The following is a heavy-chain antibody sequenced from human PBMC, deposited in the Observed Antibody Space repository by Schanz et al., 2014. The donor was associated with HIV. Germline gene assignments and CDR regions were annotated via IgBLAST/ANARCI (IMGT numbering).Heavy chain of an antibody. V-gene: IGHV3-23*01. CDR2: ISISGETT. Sequence: EVQLLESGGDLVQPGESLRLSCAVSGFRFSSHAMTWVRQAPGKGLEWVSGISISGETTYYADSVKGRFTISRDNSKNTLYLQMNSLRVEDTAVYYCANEEVPNDYWGQGTLVTVSS. CDR3: ANEEVPNDY. J-gene: IGHJ4*02. CDR1: GFRFSSHA.